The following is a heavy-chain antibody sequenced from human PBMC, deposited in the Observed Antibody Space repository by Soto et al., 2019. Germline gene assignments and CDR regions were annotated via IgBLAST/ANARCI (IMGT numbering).Heavy chain of an antibody. CDR2: IKQDGSAK. J-gene: IGHJ4*02. CDR3: VRAPREDTCYEYYFDY. CDR1: GFTFSSYW. Sequence: EVQLVESGGGLVQPGGSLRLSCAGSGFTFSSYWMSWVRQAPDKGLEWVAKIKQDGSAKSYVDSVKGRFTISRDNARNSLSLQMDSLRAEDTAVYYCVRAPREDTCYEYYFDYWGQGTLVTVSS. D-gene: IGHD5-12*01. V-gene: IGHV3-7*01.